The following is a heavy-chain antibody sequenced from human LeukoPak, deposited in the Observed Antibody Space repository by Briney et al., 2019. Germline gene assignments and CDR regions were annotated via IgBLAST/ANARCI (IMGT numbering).Heavy chain of an antibody. CDR1: GFTFSGSA. CDR3: TSKIPSKRTTVTHVGISYYYYYMDV. Sequence: GGSLRLSCAASGFTFSGSAMHWVRQASGKGLEWVGRIRSKANSYATAYAASVKGRFTISRDDSKNTAYLQMNSLKTEDTAVYYCTSKIPSKRTTVTHVGISYYYYYMDVWGKGTTVTVSS. CDR2: IRSKANSYAT. J-gene: IGHJ6*03. D-gene: IGHD4-17*01. V-gene: IGHV3-73*01.